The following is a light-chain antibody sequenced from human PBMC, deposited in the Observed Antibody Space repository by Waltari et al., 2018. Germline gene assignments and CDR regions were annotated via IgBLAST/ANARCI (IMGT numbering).Light chain of an antibody. V-gene: IGLV2-23*02. CDR1: TSDLGRHNI. J-gene: IGLJ3*02. Sequence: QSALTQPASMSGSPGQSTTVSCPGATSDLGRHNIVSWYQQHPGKAPQLILYDVNRRPSGVSDRFSGSKSGITASLTISGLQAEDEADYYCCSYAGSTTWVFGGGTKLTVL. CDR2: DVN. CDR3: CSYAGSTTWV.